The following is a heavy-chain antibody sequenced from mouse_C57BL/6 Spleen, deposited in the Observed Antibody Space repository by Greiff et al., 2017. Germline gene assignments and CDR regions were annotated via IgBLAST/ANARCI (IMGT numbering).Heavy chain of an antibody. Sequence: EVQLVESEGGLVQPGSSMKLSCTASGFTFSDYYMAWVRQVPEKGLEWVANINYDGSSTYYLDSLKSRFIISRDNAKNILYLQMSSLKSEDTATYYCARDKATRGYFDVWGTGTTVTVSS. CDR2: INYDGSST. D-gene: IGHD1-1*01. J-gene: IGHJ1*03. CDR3: ARDKATRGYFDV. CDR1: GFTFSDYY. V-gene: IGHV5-16*01.